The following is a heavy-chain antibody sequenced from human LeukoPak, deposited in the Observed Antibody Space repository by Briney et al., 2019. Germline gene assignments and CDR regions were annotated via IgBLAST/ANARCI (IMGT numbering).Heavy chain of an antibody. J-gene: IGHJ4*02. Sequence: PSETLSLTCTVSGGSISSSSYYWGWIRQPPGKGLEWIGSIYYSGSTYYNPSLKSRVTISVDTSKNQFSLKLSSVTAADTAVYYCVWTYYYDILTGYYDFDYWGQGTLVTVSS. CDR2: IYYSGST. CDR3: VWTYYYDILTGYYDFDY. CDR1: GGSISSSSYY. V-gene: IGHV4-39*01. D-gene: IGHD3-9*01.